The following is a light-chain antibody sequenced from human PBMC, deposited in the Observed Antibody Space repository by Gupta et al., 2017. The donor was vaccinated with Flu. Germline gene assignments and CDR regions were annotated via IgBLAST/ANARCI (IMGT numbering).Light chain of an antibody. CDR3: SSHTTSSTRV. J-gene: IGLJ2*01. Sequence: QSALTQPASVSGSPGQSITISCTGTNSDIGGYNYVSWYQQHPGKAPKLMIYEVSNRPSGVSNRFSGSKSGNTASLTISGLQGEDEADYYCSSHTTSSTRVFGGGTTLTVL. CDR1: NSDIGGYNY. CDR2: EVS. V-gene: IGLV2-14*01.